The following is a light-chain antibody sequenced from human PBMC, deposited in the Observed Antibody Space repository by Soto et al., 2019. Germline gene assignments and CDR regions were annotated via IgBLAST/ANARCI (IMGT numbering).Light chain of an antibody. CDR1: SSDVGGYNY. Sequence: QSALTQPPSASGSPGQSVTISCTGTSSDVGGYNYVSWYQHHPGKAPKLMIYEVIKRPSGVPDRFSGSKSGNMASLTVSGLQAEDEADYYCSSYAGSNDLVVIGGGTKLTVL. J-gene: IGLJ2*01. CDR3: SSYAGSNDLVV. V-gene: IGLV2-8*01. CDR2: EVI.